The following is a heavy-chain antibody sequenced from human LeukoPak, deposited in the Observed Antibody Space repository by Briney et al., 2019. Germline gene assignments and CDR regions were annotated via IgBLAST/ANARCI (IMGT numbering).Heavy chain of an antibody. V-gene: IGHV1-69*06. CDR3: ARDVLDYYDRSDYVT. CDR2: IIPMFGAA. CDR1: GGTFSNYA. J-gene: IGHJ4*02. Sequence: SVKVSCKDSGGTFSNYAISWVRQAPGQGLEWRGGIIPMFGAANYAQKFQGRVTIIADKSTSTAYMELSSLKSEDTAVYYCARDVLDYYDRSDYVTWGQGTLVTVS. D-gene: IGHD3-22*01.